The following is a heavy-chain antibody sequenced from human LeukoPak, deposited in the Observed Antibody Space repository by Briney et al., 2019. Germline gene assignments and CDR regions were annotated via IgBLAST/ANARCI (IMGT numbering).Heavy chain of an antibody. CDR1: GFTFSSYA. CDR2: ISYDGSNK. CDR3: ARVGLRYFDWIWDY. J-gene: IGHJ4*02. Sequence: GGSLRLSCAASGFTFSSYAMHWVRQAPGKGLEWVAVISYDGSNKYYADSVKGRFTISRDNAKNTLYLQMNSLRAEDTAVYYCARVGLRYFDWIWDYWGQGTLVTVSS. D-gene: IGHD3-9*01. V-gene: IGHV3-30*04.